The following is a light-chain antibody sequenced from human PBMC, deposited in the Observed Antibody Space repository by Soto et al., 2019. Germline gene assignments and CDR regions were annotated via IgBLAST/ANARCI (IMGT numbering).Light chain of an antibody. CDR1: GSNIGSNT. V-gene: IGLV1-44*01. CDR2: HNN. J-gene: IGLJ7*01. Sequence: QSVLTQPPSASGTPGQRVIISCSGSGSNIGSNTVIWYRQLPGTAPKLLIYHNNQRPSGVPDRFSGSKSGTSASLAISGLQSDDEADYSCAAWDDSLNGPVFGGGTQLTVL. CDR3: AAWDDSLNGPV.